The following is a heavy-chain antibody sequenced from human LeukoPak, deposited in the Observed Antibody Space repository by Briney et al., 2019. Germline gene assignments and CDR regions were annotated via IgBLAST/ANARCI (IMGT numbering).Heavy chain of an antibody. CDR2: INPQRLST. CDR3: ARSTLIMIRGAVDY. V-gene: IGHV1-2*02. J-gene: IGHJ4*02. CDR1: VYTFTDHY. Sequence: SVKVSCKTSVYTFTDHYIHWIRQTPRRGLEWLGWINPQRLSTDSAQNFQGRLTMTRDTSTNTAYMELFSLTSDDTPIYYCARSTLIMIRGAVDYWGQGSLVPAST. D-gene: IGHD3-10*01.